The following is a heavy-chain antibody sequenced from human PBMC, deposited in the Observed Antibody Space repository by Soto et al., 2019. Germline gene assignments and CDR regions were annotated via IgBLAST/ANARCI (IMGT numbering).Heavy chain of an antibody. CDR1: GFMFGSYA. J-gene: IGHJ5*01. Sequence: VGSLRLSCATSGFMFGSYAMNWVRQAPGKGLEWVSVISGGGSTTNYADSVRGRFTTSRDSSTDTVYLQMYSLRVEDTAVYYCAKARKYSSPYDSWGQGTLVTVSS. V-gene: IGHV3-23*01. D-gene: IGHD6-19*01. CDR2: ISGGGSTT. CDR3: AKARKYSSPYDS.